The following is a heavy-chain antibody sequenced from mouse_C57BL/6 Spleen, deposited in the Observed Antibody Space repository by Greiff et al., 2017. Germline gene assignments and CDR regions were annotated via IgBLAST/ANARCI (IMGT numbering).Heavy chain of an antibody. V-gene: IGHV1-26*01. J-gene: IGHJ1*03. CDR1: GYTFTDYY. CDR3: ARSHWYFDV. Sequence: EVQLQQSGPELVKPGASVKISCKASGYTFTDYYMNWVKQSHGKSLEWIGDINPNNGGTSYNQKFKGKATLTVDKSSRTAYMELRSLTSEDSAVYYCARSHWYFDVWGTGTTVTVSS. CDR2: INPNNGGT.